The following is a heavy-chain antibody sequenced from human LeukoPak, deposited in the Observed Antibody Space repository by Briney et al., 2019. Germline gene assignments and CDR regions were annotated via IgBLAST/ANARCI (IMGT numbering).Heavy chain of an antibody. CDR3: AKDREGVGYSYGYWDY. D-gene: IGHD5-18*01. J-gene: IGHJ4*02. CDR2: ISGSGGST. CDR1: GFTFSDYY. Sequence: GGSLRLSCAASGFTFSDYYMSWIRQAPGKGLEWVSAISGSGGSTYYADSVKGRFTISRDNSKNTLYLQMNSLRAEDTAVYYCAKDREGVGYSYGYWDYWGQGTLVTVSS. V-gene: IGHV3-23*01.